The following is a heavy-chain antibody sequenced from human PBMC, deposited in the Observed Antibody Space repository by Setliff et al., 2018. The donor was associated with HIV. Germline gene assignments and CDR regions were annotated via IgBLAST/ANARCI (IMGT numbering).Heavy chain of an antibody. CDR2: IWTSGST. Sequence: TLSLTCTVSGGSINSGSYYWSWIRQPAGKGLEWIGRIWTSGSTNYNPSLKSRVTISVDTSKNQCSLKLSSVTAADTAVYYCARGTGSYGSDYWGQGTLVTVSS. J-gene: IGHJ4*02. V-gene: IGHV4-61*02. CDR1: GGSINSGSYY. CDR3: ARGTGSYGSDY. D-gene: IGHD5-18*01.